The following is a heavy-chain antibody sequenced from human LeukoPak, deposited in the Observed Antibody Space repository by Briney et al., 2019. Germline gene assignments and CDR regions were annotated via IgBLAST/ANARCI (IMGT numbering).Heavy chain of an antibody. Sequence: SENLSLTCTVSGGSISSYYWSWIRQPPGKGLEWIGYIYYSGSTNYNPSLKSRVTISVDTSKNQFSLKLSSVTAADTAVYYCASLPGGGGTGYWGQGTLVTVSS. CDR3: ASLPGGGGTGY. CDR1: GGSISSYY. CDR2: IYYSGST. D-gene: IGHD3-16*01. V-gene: IGHV4-59*01. J-gene: IGHJ4*02.